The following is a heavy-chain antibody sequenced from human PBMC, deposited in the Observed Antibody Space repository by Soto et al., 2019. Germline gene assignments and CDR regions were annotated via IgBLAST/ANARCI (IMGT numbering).Heavy chain of an antibody. V-gene: IGHV1-2*02. CDR3: ARARAGGTYSWYFDL. CDR1: GNTFTVNY. Sequence: QVQLVQSGAEVKKPGASVKVSCKTSGNTFTVNYLHWVRQAPGQGLEGMGWINPTSGTTNHAQKFQCRFAMTRDTSISTAFMDLTRLTSDDTAVYFCARARAGGTYSWYFDLWGRGTLVTVSS. J-gene: IGHJ2*01. CDR2: INPTSGTT. D-gene: IGHD1-26*01.